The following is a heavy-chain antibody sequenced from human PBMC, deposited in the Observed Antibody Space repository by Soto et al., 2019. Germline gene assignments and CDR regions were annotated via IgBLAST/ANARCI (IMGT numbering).Heavy chain of an antibody. V-gene: IGHV3-49*03. D-gene: IGHD3-22*01. CDR2: IRSKAYGGTT. Sequence: GSLRLSCTASGFTFGDYAMSWFRQAPGKGLEWVGFIRSKAYGGTTEYAASVKGRFTISRDDSKSIAYLQMNSLKTEDTAFYYFFRDYYDSSVYPHSFDYWGQGPLVTVS. CDR3: FRDYYDSSVYPHSFDY. J-gene: IGHJ4*02. CDR1: GFTFGDYA.